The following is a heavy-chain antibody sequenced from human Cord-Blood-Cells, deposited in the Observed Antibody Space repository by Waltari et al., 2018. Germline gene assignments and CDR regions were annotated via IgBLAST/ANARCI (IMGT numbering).Heavy chain of an antibody. CDR2: IIPISGTA. J-gene: IGHJ3*02. V-gene: IGHV1-69*01. D-gene: IGHD6-13*01. CDR1: GGTFSSYA. Sequence: QVPLVQSGAEVKKPGSSWKVSCKASGGTFSSYAISRGRQPPGQGLGWMGGIIPISGTANYAQKIQGRVTITADESTSTAYMELSSLRSEDTAVYYCARVRGLLEQHTDLDIWGQGTMVTVSS. CDR3: ARVRGLLEQHTDLDI.